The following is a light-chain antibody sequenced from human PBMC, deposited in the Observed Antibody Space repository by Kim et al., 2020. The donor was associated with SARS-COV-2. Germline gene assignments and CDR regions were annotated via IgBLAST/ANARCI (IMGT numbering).Light chain of an antibody. CDR2: DAS. Sequence: LSPGEGASLSCRASQSVSSYLAWYQQKPGQAPRLLIYDASNRATGIPARFSGSGSGTDFTLTISSLEPEDFAVYYCQQRSNWPVTFGQGTKVDIK. CDR3: QQRSNWPVT. J-gene: IGKJ1*01. V-gene: IGKV3-11*01. CDR1: QSVSSY.